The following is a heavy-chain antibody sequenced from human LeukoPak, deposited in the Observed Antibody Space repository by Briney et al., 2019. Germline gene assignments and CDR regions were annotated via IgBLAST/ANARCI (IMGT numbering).Heavy chain of an antibody. J-gene: IGHJ3*02. CDR2: INPSGGST. CDR3: ARDLVLGGVDAFDI. CDR1: GHTSTGYY. V-gene: IGHV1-46*01. D-gene: IGHD2-15*01. Sequence: ASVKVSCKASGHTSTGYYMYWARQAPGQGLEWMGIINPSGGSTMYAQKFQGRVTMTRDTSTSTVYMELSSLRSEDTAVYYCARDLVLGGVDAFDIWGQGTMVTVSS.